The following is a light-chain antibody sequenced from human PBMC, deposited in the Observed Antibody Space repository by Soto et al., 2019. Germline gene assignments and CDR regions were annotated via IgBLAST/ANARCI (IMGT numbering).Light chain of an antibody. CDR1: SSDVGGYNY. Sequence: QSALTQPASVSGSPGPSITISCTGTSSDVGGYNYVSWYQQHPGKAPKLMIYDVSNRPSGVSNRFSGSKSGNTATLTISGLQAEDEADYYCISYTSSSTLVVFGGGTKVTVL. CDR3: ISYTSSSTLVV. V-gene: IGLV2-14*01. J-gene: IGLJ2*01. CDR2: DVS.